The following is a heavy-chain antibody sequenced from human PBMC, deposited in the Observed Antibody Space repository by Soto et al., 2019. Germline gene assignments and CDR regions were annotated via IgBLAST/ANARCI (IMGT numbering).Heavy chain of an antibody. D-gene: IGHD2-21*02. CDR3: ARRYLPEGYCGGDCYPHGMDV. Sequence: ASVKVSCKASGYTFTSYGISWVRQAPGQGLEWMGWISAYNGNTNYAQKLQGRVTMTTDTSTSTAYMELRSLRAEDTAVYYCARRYLPEGYCGGDCYPHGMDVWGQGTTVTVSS. CDR2: ISAYNGNT. V-gene: IGHV1-18*01. CDR1: GYTFTSYG. J-gene: IGHJ6*02.